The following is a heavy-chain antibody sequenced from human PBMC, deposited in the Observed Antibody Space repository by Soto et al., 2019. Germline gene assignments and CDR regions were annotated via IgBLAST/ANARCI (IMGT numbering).Heavy chain of an antibody. Sequence: ASVKVSCKASGYTFTSYGISWVRQAPGQGLEWMGWISAYNGNTNYAQKLQGRVTMTTDTSTSTAYMELRSLRSDDTAVYYCARNHGSGSYRYYYGMDVWGQGTTVTVSS. CDR3: ARNHGSGSYRYYYGMDV. V-gene: IGHV1-18*01. CDR1: GYTFTSYG. D-gene: IGHD3-10*01. CDR2: ISAYNGNT. J-gene: IGHJ6*02.